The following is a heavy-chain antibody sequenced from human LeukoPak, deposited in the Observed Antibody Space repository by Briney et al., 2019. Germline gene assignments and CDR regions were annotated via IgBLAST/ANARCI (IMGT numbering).Heavy chain of an antibody. J-gene: IGHJ4*02. CDR2: IYYSGST. CDR1: GGSISSSSYY. CDR3: ARGSTSSYYTAFDY. Sequence: SETLSLTCTVSGGSISSSSYYWGWIRQPPGKGLEWIGSIYYSGSTYYNPSLKSRVTISVDTSKNQFSLKLSSVTAADTAVYYCARGSTSSYYTAFDYWGQGTLVTVSS. V-gene: IGHV4-39*07. D-gene: IGHD2-2*01.